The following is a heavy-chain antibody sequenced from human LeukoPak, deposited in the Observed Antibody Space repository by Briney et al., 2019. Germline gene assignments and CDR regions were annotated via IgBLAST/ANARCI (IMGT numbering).Heavy chain of an antibody. J-gene: IGHJ4*02. CDR1: RFTFSSYA. V-gene: IGHV3-23*01. D-gene: IGHD4-17*01. CDR2: ISGSGGST. CDR3: AKDLDYGDYG. Sequence: GGSLRLSCAASRFTFSSYAMSWVPQAPGKGLEWVSAISGSGGSTYYADSVKGRFTISRDNSKNTLYLQMNSLRAEDTAVYYCAKDLDYGDYGWGQGTLVTVSS.